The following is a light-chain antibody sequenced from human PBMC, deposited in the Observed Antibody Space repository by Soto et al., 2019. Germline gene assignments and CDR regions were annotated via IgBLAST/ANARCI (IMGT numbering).Light chain of an antibody. CDR3: QVWDSSRDHVV. CDR2: YDS. J-gene: IGLJ2*01. V-gene: IGLV3-21*04. CDR1: NIGSKS. Sequence: SYELTQPPSVSVAPGKTARITCGGNNIGSKSVHWYQQKPGQAPVLVIYYDSDRPSGIPERFSGSNSGNTATLTISWVEAGDEADYYCQVWDSSRDHVVFGGGTKVTVL.